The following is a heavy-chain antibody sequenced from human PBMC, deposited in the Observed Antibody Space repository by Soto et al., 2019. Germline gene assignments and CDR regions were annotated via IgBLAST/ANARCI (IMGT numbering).Heavy chain of an antibody. CDR1: GDSITSGGYY. D-gene: IGHD5-12*01. V-gene: IGHV4-31*03. J-gene: IGHJ6*02. CDR3: ARGREVAFQSYYGVDV. CDR2: TYFSKTT. Sequence: NLSHTYTVSGDSITSGGYYWSWVRHHPGKGLEWIGYTYFSKTTYYNPSLKSRVTISVDASKNQFSLNLRSVTAADTAVYYCARGREVAFQSYYGVDVWGQGTTVTVS.